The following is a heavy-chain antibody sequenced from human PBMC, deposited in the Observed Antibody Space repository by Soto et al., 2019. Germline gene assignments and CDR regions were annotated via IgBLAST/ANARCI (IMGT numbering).Heavy chain of an antibody. CDR3: TSPDGYYDSSGYYFDY. CDR1: GFTFSNAW. D-gene: IGHD3-22*01. J-gene: IGHJ4*01. V-gene: IGHV3-15*01. CDR2: IKSKTDGGTT. Sequence: PGGSLRLSCAASGFTFSNAWKSWVRQAPGKGLEWVGRIKSKTDGGTTDYAAPVKGRFTISRDDSKNTLYLQMDCLKTEDKAVYYCTSPDGYYDSSGYYFDYWGQGALVNVSS.